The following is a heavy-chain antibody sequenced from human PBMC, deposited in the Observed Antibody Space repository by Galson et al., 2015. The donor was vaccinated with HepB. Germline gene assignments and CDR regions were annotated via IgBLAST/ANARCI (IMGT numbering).Heavy chain of an antibody. CDR1: GYTFTSYY. V-gene: IGHV1-46*01. J-gene: IGHJ2*01. CDR3: ARVYCTSTSCYPSLDYWYFDL. Sequence: SVKVSCKASGYTFTSYYMHWVRQAPGQGLEWMGIINPSGGSTSYAQKFQGRVTMTRDTSTSTVYMELSSLRSEDTAVYYCARVYCTSTSCYPSLDYWYFDLWGRGTLVTVSS. CDR2: INPSGGST. D-gene: IGHD2-2*01.